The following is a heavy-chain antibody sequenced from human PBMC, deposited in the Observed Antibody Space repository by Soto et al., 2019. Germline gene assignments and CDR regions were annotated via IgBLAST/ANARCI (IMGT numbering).Heavy chain of an antibody. CDR3: AKRRGAGGHLDY. V-gene: IGHV3-23*01. CDR1: GFTFSSYA. D-gene: IGHD2-15*01. J-gene: IGHJ4*02. Sequence: DVQLLESGGGLVQPEGSLRLSCAASGFTFSSYAMGWVRQGPGKGLEWVAVVSIGGSTHYADSVRGRFTISRDNSKNTLSLQMNSLTAEDKAVYFCAKRRGAGGHLDYWGQGALVTVSS. CDR2: VSIGGST.